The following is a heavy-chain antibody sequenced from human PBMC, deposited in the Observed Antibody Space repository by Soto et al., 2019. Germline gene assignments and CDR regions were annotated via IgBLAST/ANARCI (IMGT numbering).Heavy chain of an antibody. J-gene: IGHJ5*02. CDR2: ISAYNGNT. CDR3: ARVRFSPFYDFWSGPSVGNWFDP. D-gene: IGHD3-3*01. V-gene: IGHV1-18*01. Sequence: ASVKVSCKASGYTFTSYGISWVRQAPGQGLEWMGWISAYNGNTNYAQKLQGRVTMTTDTSTSTAYMELRSLRSDDTAVYYCARVRFSPFYDFWSGPSVGNWFDPWGQGTLVTVSS. CDR1: GYTFTSYG.